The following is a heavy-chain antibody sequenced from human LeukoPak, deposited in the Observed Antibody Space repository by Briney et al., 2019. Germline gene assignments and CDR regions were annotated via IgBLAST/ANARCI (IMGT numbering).Heavy chain of an antibody. J-gene: IGHJ6*02. CDR3: AAGLRGPTVTGKYYYYGMDV. Sequence: ASVKVSCKASGFTFTKSALQWVRQARGQRLEWIGWIVVGSGNTDYAQKFQERVTITRDMFTSTAYMELSSLRSEDTAVYYCAAGLRGPTVTGKYYYYGMDVWGQGTRSPSP. D-gene: IGHD4-11*01. CDR1: GFTFTKSA. V-gene: IGHV1-58*01. CDR2: IVVGSGNT.